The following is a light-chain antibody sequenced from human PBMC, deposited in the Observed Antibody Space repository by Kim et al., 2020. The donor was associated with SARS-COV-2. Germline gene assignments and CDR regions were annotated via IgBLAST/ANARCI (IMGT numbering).Light chain of an antibody. V-gene: IGKV3-20*01. Sequence: LSLCPGERATLSCRASKSVSSGYLAWYQQKPGQAPRLLIYGASSRATGIPDRFSGSGSGTDFTLTISRLEPEDFAVYYCQQYGSSPFGQGTKLEI. CDR2: GAS. CDR3: QQYGSSP. J-gene: IGKJ2*01. CDR1: KSVSSGY.